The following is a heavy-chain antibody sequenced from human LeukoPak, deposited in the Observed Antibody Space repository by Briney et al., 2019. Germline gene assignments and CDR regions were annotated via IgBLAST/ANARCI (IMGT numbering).Heavy chain of an antibody. Sequence: ASVKVSCKASGYTFTSYYMHWVRQAPGQGLEWMGIINSSGGSTSYAQKFQGRVTMTRDMSTSTVYMELSSLRSEDTAVYYCAREMGGHYYDSSGYPDYWGQGTLVTVSS. J-gene: IGHJ4*02. CDR2: INSSGGST. CDR3: AREMGGHYYDSSGYPDY. V-gene: IGHV1-46*01. CDR1: GYTFTSYY. D-gene: IGHD3-22*01.